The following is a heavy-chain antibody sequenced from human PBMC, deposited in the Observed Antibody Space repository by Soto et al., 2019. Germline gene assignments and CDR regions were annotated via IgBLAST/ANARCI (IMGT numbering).Heavy chain of an antibody. Sequence: EVQLVESGGGLVQPGGSLRLSCAASGFTFSSYWMSWVRQAPGKGLEWVANIKQDGSEKYYVDSVKGRFTISRDNAKNSLYLQMNSLRAEDTAVYYRARVTYSSSWYGYYYYYGMDVWGQGTTVTVSS. CDR3: ARVTYSSSWYGYYYYYGMDV. J-gene: IGHJ6*02. CDR1: GFTFSSYW. CDR2: IKQDGSEK. V-gene: IGHV3-7*04. D-gene: IGHD6-13*01.